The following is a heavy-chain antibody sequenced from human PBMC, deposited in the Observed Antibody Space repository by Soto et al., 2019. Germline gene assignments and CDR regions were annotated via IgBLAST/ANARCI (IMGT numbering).Heavy chain of an antibody. J-gene: IGHJ6*02. V-gene: IGHV4-59*06. CDR2: IYYSGST. Sequence: SETLSLTCTVSGGSISSYYWSWIRQPPGKGLEWIGYIYYSGSTYYNPSLKSRVTISVDTSKNQFSLKLSSVTAADTAVYYCARVSYGPRYYYYGMDVWGQGTTVTVSS. CDR3: ARVSYGPRYYYYGMDV. CDR1: GGSISSYY. D-gene: IGHD3-16*02.